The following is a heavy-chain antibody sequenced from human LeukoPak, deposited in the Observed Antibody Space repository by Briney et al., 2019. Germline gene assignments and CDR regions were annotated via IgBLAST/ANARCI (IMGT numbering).Heavy chain of an antibody. CDR3: ARGIGLERRYFQFDY. CDR1: GFTFSSYE. V-gene: IGHV3-48*03. CDR2: IDFGGRII. J-gene: IGHJ4*02. D-gene: IGHD1-1*01. Sequence: PGGSLRLSYVASGFTFSSYEMNWVRQVPGKALEWVSYIDFGGRIINYADHVKGRFTISRDNAKNSVYLQMNSLRAEDTAVYYCARGIGLERRYFQFDYWGQGILSPSPQ.